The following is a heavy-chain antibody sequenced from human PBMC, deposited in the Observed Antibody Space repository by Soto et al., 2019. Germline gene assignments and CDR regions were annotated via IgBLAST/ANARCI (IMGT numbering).Heavy chain of an antibody. D-gene: IGHD3-10*01. CDR1: GGSISSYY. Sequence: QVQLQESGPGLVKPSETLSLTCTVSGGSISSYYWSWIRQPPGKGLEWIGYIYYSGSTNYNPSLKSRVTISVDTSKNQFSLKLSSVTAADTAVYYCARVGVRGVIRDWGQGTLVTVSS. CDR3: ARVGVRGVIRD. J-gene: IGHJ4*02. CDR2: IYYSGST. V-gene: IGHV4-59*01.